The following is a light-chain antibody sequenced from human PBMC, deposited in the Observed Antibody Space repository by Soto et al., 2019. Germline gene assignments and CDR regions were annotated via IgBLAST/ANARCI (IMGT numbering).Light chain of an antibody. V-gene: IGKV3-11*01. CDR3: QQRSNWLT. J-gene: IGKJ3*01. Sequence: EIVLTQSPGTLSLSPGERATLSCRASQSVSSDYLAWYQQKPGQAPRLLIYDASNRATGIPARFSGSGSGTDFTLTISSLEPEDFAVYYCQQRSNWLTFGPGTKVDIK. CDR1: QSVSSDY. CDR2: DAS.